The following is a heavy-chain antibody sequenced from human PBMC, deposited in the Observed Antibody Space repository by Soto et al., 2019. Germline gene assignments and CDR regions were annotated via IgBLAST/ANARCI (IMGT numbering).Heavy chain of an antibody. D-gene: IGHD3-22*01. Sequence: QVQLVQSGADVKKPGASVKVSCKASGYTFTTYGITWVRQAPGQGLEWMGWISTYHGNTNYAQKLQGRVTMTIDTSTNQDYKELRSLRSDDTAIYYCARYRARKAYYYDSSGSDYWGQGNLVTVS. CDR3: ARYRARKAYYYDSSGSDY. CDR2: ISTYHGNT. CDR1: GYTFTTYG. V-gene: IGHV1-18*01. J-gene: IGHJ4*02.